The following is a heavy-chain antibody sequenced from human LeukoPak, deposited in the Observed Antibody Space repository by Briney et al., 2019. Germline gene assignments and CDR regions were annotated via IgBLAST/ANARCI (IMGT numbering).Heavy chain of an antibody. CDR3: ARFRYSYGFGWYNWFDP. V-gene: IGHV4-34*01. CDR2: INHSGST. Sequence: PSETLSLTCAVYGGSFSGYCWSWIRQPSGKGLEWIGEINHSGSTNYNPSLKSRVTISVDTSKNQFSLKLSSVTAADTAVYYCARFRYSYGFGWYNWFDPWGQGTLVTVSS. D-gene: IGHD5-18*01. J-gene: IGHJ5*02. CDR1: GGSFSGYC.